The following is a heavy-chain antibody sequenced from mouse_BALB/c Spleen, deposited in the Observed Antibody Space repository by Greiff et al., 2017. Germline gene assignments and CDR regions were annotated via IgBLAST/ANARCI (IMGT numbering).Heavy chain of an antibody. CDR3: APTMITTFYAMDY. CDR2: INPYNDGT. D-gene: IGHD2-4*01. CDR1: GYTFTSYV. V-gene: IGHV1-14*01. Sequence: VQLQQSGPELVKPGASVKMSCKASGYTFTSYVMHWVKQKPGQGLEWIGYINPYNDGTKYNEKFKGKATLTSDKSSSTAYMELSSLTSEDSAVYYCAPTMITTFYAMDYWGQGTTLTVSS. J-gene: IGHJ2*01.